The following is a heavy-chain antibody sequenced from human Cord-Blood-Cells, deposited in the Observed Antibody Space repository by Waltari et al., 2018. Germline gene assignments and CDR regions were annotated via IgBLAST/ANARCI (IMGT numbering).Heavy chain of an antibody. D-gene: IGHD6-13*01. CDR2: ISWNSGSI. CDR1: GFTLDDYA. Sequence: EVQLVESGGGLVQPGRSLRLSCAASGFTLDDYAMHWVRQAPGKGLEWVSGISWNSGSIGYADSVKGRFTISRDNAKNSLYLQMNSLRAEDTALYYCATSLGDESSSWYFDYWGQGTLVTVSS. J-gene: IGHJ4*02. CDR3: ATSLGDESSSWYFDY. V-gene: IGHV3-9*01.